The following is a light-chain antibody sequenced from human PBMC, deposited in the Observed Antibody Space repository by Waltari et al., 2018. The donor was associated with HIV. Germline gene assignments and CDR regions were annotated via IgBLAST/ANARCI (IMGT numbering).Light chain of an antibody. J-gene: IGLJ2*01. CDR2: DVS. V-gene: IGLV2-23*02. CDR1: SSDVGGYNY. Sequence: QSALTQPASVSGSPGQSITISCTGTSSDVGGYNYVFWYQQHPGKAPKLMIYDVSKRPSGVSNRFSGSKSGNTASLTISGLQAEDEADYYCCSYAGSSTHVVFGGGTKLTVL. CDR3: CSYAGSSTHVV.